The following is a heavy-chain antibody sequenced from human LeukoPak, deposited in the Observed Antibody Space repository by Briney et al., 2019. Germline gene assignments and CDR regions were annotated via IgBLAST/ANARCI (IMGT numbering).Heavy chain of an antibody. CDR1: GYTFTGYY. Sequence: ASVKVSCKASGYTFTGYYMHWVRQAPGQGLEWMGIINPSGGSTRYAQRFQGRVTMTRDTSTSTVYMELSSLRSEDTAVYYCASLSNSSSWFFDYWGQGTLVTVSS. CDR2: INPSGGST. V-gene: IGHV1-46*01. J-gene: IGHJ4*02. CDR3: ASLSNSSSWFFDY. D-gene: IGHD6-13*01.